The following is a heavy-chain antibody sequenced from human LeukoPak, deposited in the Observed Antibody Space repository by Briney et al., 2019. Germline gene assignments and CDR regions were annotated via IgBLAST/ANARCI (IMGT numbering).Heavy chain of an antibody. J-gene: IGHJ5*02. CDR3: ARDDYRGVTNFDP. CDR1: GGSISPYF. D-gene: IGHD3-10*01. Sequence: PSETLSLTCTVSGGSISPYFWSWMRQTPGKGVEWIGYISYTGSTNYNPALKSRVTISVDTSKNQFSLQLTSVTAADTAVYYCARDDYRGVTNFDPWGQGTLVTVSS. V-gene: IGHV4-59*01. CDR2: ISYTGST.